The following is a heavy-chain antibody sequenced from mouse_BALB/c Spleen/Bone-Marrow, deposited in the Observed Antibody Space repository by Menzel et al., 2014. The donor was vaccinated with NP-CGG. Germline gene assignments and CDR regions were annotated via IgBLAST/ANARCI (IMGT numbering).Heavy chain of an antibody. V-gene: IGHV1-14*01. CDR2: INPYNDGT. CDR1: GYTFSSYV. J-gene: IGHJ1*01. Sequence: LQLQQSGPDLVKPGPSVKISSKASGYTFSSYVMYWVKQKPGQGLEWIGYINPYNDGTKNNEKFKGKATLTSDKSSSTAYMELSSMNSEDSAVYYCGRSQWFLDVWDEGTTVTGSS. CDR3: GRSQWFLDV.